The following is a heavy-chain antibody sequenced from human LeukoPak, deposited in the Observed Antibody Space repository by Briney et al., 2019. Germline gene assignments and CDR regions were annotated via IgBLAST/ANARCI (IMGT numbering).Heavy chain of an antibody. D-gene: IGHD3-9*01. V-gene: IGHV3-21*04. CDR2: ISGDSNYI. CDR1: GFSFSTYS. CDR3: AKDPNDILTGYFAWFDP. Sequence: GGSLRLSCAASGFSFSTYSMNWVRQAPGKGLEWVSSISGDSNYIYNADSLKGRFTISRDNSKNTLYLQMNSLRAEDTAVYYCAKDPNDILTGYFAWFDPWGQGTLVTVSS. J-gene: IGHJ5*02.